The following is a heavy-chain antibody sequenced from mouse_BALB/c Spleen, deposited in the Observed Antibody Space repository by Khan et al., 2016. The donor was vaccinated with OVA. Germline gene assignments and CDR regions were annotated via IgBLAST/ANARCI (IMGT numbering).Heavy chain of an antibody. Sequence: VQLQQSGAELVKPGASVKLSCTASGFNIKDTYMHWVKQRPEQGLEWIGRIDPANGNTKYDPKFQGKATITAGTSSNTAYLQLSSLTSEDTAVYYCAREGDYYGSPFAYWGQGTLVTVSA. V-gene: IGHV14-3*02. CDR3: AREGDYYGSPFAY. CDR1: GFNIKDTY. CDR2: IDPANGNT. D-gene: IGHD1-1*01. J-gene: IGHJ3*01.